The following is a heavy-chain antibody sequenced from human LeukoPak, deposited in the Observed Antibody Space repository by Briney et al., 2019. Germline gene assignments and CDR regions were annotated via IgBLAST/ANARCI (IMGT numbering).Heavy chain of an antibody. D-gene: IGHD1-26*01. J-gene: IGHJ4*02. CDR3: AKDKSFSGYSVY. CDR1: GFTFSSHG. Sequence: HSGGTLRLSCAASGFTFSSHGMNWVRQAPGKGLEWVSGISWNSGSIGYADSVKGRFTISRDNSKTTLYLQMNSLRAEDTAVYYCAKDKSFSGYSVYWGQGTLVTVSS. CDR2: ISWNSGSI. V-gene: IGHV3-23*01.